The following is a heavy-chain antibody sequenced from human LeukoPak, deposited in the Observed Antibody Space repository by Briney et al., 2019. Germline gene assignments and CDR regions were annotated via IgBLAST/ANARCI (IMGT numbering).Heavy chain of an antibody. D-gene: IGHD1-26*01. CDR2: IIPILGIS. CDR1: GGTFSSYA. J-gene: IGHJ4*02. V-gene: IGHV1-69*10. CDR3: ARSLAGRSYAFDY. Sequence: SVKVSCKASGGTFSSYAITWVRQAPGQGLEWMGGIIPILGISDYAQQFQGRVTITADKSTSTAYMELNRLRSEDTALYYCARSLAGRSYAFDYWGQGTLVTVSS.